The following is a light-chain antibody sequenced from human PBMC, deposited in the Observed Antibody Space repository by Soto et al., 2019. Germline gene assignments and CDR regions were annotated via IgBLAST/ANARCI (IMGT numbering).Light chain of an antibody. CDR2: AAS. V-gene: IGKV3-20*01. CDR1: QSIGTNY. CDR3: QQYSSTPRT. J-gene: IGKJ1*01. Sequence: ENRLTQSPGTLSLSPGERATLSCRASQSIGTNYVAWFQQKPDQAPTLLIYAASRRATGIPDRFSGSGSGTEFTLTISRLEPEDFAVYFCQQYSSTPRTFGQGTKVDIK.